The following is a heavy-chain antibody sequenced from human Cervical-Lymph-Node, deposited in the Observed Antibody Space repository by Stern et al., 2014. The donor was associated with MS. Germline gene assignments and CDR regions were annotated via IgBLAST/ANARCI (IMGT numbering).Heavy chain of an antibody. J-gene: IGHJ1*01. CDR1: GGSVSTEGYY. CDR2: IHYSGNT. CDR3: ASPTGH. Sequence: VQLEESGPGLVTPSQTLSLTCTVSGGSVSTEGYYWSWIRQLPGKGLEWIGYIHYSGNTHYNPSLKSRVTISVDTSKNQFALKLNSVTAADTAVYYCASPTGHWGQGALVTVSS. D-gene: IGHD1-1*01. V-gene: IGHV4-31*03.